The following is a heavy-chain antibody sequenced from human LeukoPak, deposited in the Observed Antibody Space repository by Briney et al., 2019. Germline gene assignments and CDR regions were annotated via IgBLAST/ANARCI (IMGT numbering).Heavy chain of an antibody. D-gene: IGHD6-19*01. CDR3: AGGFIAVALGYFEY. J-gene: IGHJ4*02. CDR1: GGSLSSSSYY. CDR2: IYYSGST. Sequence: PSETLSLTCTVSGGSLSSSSYYWGWIRQPPGKGLEWIGSIYYSGSTYYNPSLKSRVTISVDTSKNQFSLKLSSVTAADTAFYFRAGGFIAVALGYFEYWGQGTLVTVSS. V-gene: IGHV4-39*01.